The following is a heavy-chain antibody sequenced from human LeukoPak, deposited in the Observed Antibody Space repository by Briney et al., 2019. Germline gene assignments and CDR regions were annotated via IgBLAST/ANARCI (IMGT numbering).Heavy chain of an antibody. D-gene: IGHD5-24*01. CDR3: ARDWVYKIDY. Sequence: SGGSLRLSCAASGFTFGSYAMSWVRQAPGKGLEWVSAISNSGGNTFYADSGKGRFTISRDNAKNTLILQMNSLRAEDTAVYYCARDWVYKIDYWGRGTLVTVSS. CDR1: GFTFGSYA. J-gene: IGHJ4*02. V-gene: IGHV3-23*01. CDR2: ISNSGGNT.